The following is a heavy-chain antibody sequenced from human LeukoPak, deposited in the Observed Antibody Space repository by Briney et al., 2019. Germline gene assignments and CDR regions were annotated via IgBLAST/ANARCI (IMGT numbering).Heavy chain of an antibody. CDR2: ISSSSSYI. J-gene: IGHJ4*02. Sequence: GGSLRLSCAASGFTFSSYSMNWVRQAPGKGLGWVSSISSSSSYIYYADSVKGRFTISRDNAKNSLYLQMNSLRAEDTAVYYCARGPDIVVVPAAPTDYWGQGTLVTVSS. D-gene: IGHD2-2*01. CDR3: ARGPDIVVVPAAPTDY. CDR1: GFTFSSYS. V-gene: IGHV3-21*01.